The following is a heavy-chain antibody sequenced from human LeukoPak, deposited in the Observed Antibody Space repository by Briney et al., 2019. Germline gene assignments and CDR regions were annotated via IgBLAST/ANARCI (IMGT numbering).Heavy chain of an antibody. Sequence: GGSLRLSCAASGFTFSSYGMDWVRQAPGKGLEWVAVIWYDGSNKYYADSVKGRFTISRDNSKNTLYLQMNSLRAEDTAVYYCARELEYQLPYFDYWGQGTLVTVSS. V-gene: IGHV3-33*01. J-gene: IGHJ4*02. D-gene: IGHD2-2*01. CDR1: GFTFSSYG. CDR3: ARELEYQLPYFDY. CDR2: IWYDGSNK.